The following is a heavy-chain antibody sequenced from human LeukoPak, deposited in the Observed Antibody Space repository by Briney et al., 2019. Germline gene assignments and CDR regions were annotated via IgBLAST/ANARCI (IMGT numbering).Heavy chain of an antibody. Sequence: KPSETLSLTCTVSGGSISSYYWSWIRQPPGKGLEWIGYIHYSGSTNYNPSLKSRVTISVDTPKNQFSLKLRSVTAADTAVYYCARLGSDYYGSGSYYPWGQGTLVTVSS. J-gene: IGHJ4*02. CDR1: GGSISSYY. CDR3: ARLGSDYYGSGSYYP. CDR2: IHYSGST. V-gene: IGHV4-59*08. D-gene: IGHD3-10*01.